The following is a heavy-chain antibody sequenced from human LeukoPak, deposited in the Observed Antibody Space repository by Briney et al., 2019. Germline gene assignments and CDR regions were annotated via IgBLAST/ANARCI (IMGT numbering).Heavy chain of an antibody. CDR3: ASQTTVKYYFDS. V-gene: IGHV3-53*01. CDR2: ISSAGST. J-gene: IGHJ4*02. Sequence: TGGSLRLSCAASGFTVSTNYMTWARQAPGKGLEWVSVISSAGSTYYADSVKGRFTISRDNSKNTLYLQMNSLREEDTAVYYCASQTTVKYYFDSWGQGTLVTVSS. D-gene: IGHD4-17*01. CDR1: GFTVSTNY.